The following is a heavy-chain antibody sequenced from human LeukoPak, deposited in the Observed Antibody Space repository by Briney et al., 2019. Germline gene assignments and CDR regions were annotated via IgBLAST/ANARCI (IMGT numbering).Heavy chain of an antibody. CDR1: GGTFSGYY. V-gene: IGHV4-34*01. CDR3: ARSWYCSSTSCYAIDY. D-gene: IGHD2-2*01. J-gene: IGHJ4*02. CDR2: INHSGST. Sequence: SETLSLTCAVNGGTFSGYYWSWIRQPPGKGLEWIGEINHSGSTNYNPSLKSRVTISVDTSKEQFSLKLSSVTAADTAVYYCARSWYCSSTSCYAIDYWGQGTLVTVSS.